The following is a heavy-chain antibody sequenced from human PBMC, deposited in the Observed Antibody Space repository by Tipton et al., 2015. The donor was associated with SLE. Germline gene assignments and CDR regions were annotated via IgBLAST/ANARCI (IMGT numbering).Heavy chain of an antibody. CDR1: GFTFSSYS. Sequence: SLRLSCAASGFTFSSYSMNWVRQAPGKGPEWVSAISASGGSTHYADSVKGRFTISRDNSKNTLYLQMTGLRAEDTAVYYCAKLPYDQILLGYFQDWGQGTLVNVSS. D-gene: IGHD3-22*01. V-gene: IGHV3-23*01. J-gene: IGHJ1*01. CDR2: ISASGGST. CDR3: AKLPYDQILLGYFQD.